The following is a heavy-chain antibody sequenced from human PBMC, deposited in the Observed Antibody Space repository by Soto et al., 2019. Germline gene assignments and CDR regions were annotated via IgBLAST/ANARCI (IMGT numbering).Heavy chain of an antibody. J-gene: IGHJ4*02. Sequence: PGGSLRLSCAASGFIFSNAWINWVRQAPGKGLEWVGRIKSKADGGTTDFAAPVKGRFAISRDDSKNMMHMEMSSLSTEDTAVYYCTPDSYIIMPIVRFDYWGQGTLVTVSS. CDR1: GFIFSNAW. CDR3: TPDSYIIMPIVRFDY. CDR2: IKSKADGGTT. D-gene: IGHD2-2*01. V-gene: IGHV3-15*07.